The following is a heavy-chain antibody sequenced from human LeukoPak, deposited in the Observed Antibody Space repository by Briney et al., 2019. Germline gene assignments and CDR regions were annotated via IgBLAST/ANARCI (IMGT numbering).Heavy chain of an antibody. CDR2: INSGGGST. J-gene: IGHJ4*02. Sequence: PGGSLTLSCTASGFTFSSYWVHCVRHARGEGRVWVSRINSGGGSTTYADSVKGRFTISRDNAKNTLYLQMNSLRAEETAVYYCARRIQGMAPYYFDYWGQGTLVTVSS. D-gene: IGHD5-24*01. CDR1: GFTFSSYW. CDR3: ARRIQGMAPYYFDY. V-gene: IGHV3-74*01.